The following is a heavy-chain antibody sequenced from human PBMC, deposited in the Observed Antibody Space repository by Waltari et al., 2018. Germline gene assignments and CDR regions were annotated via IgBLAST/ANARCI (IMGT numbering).Heavy chain of an antibody. CDR2: LRNTGGT. J-gene: IGHJ4*02. CDR1: CDSLIDAH. V-gene: IGHV4-59*08. CDR3: ARLPTKYYDSIGWGFFDQ. Sequence: HVQLQESGPGLVKPSETLSLTCTCSCDSLIDAHWTWIRQAPGKGLEWIAHLRNTGGTKCTPSLQSRVTISADTSKKQFSLRLTSVTAADTAVYYCARLPTKYYDSIGWGFFDQWGQGILVTVSP. D-gene: IGHD3-22*01.